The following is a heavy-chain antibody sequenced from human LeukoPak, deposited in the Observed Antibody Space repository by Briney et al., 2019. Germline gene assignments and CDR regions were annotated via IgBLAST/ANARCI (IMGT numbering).Heavy chain of an antibody. CDR3: ARDDWGYYDAFDI. CDR1: GYTFTGYY. D-gene: IGHD2-15*01. J-gene: IGHJ3*02. CDR2: INPNSGGT. Sequence: ASVTVSCKASGYTFTGYYMHWVRQAPGQGLEWMGWINPNSGGTNYAQKFQGRVTMTRDTSISTAYMELSRLRSDDTAVYYCARDDWGYYDAFDIWGQGTMVTVSS. V-gene: IGHV1-2*02.